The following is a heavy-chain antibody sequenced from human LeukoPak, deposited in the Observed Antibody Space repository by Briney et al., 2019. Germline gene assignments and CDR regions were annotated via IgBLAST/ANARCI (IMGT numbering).Heavy chain of an antibody. CDR1: GFTFSSYA. Sequence: GGSLRLSCAASGFTFSSYAMSWVRQAPGKGLEWVSTISGSGASTYYADSVKGRFTISRDDSKNTLYLQMNSLRAEDTAVYYCVKYYDSSGSYYFDYWGQGTLVTVSS. CDR2: ISGSGAST. D-gene: IGHD3-22*01. J-gene: IGHJ4*02. CDR3: VKYYDSSGSYYFDY. V-gene: IGHV3-23*01.